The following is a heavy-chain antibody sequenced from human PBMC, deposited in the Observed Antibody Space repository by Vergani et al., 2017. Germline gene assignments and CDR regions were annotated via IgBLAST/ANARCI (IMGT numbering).Heavy chain of an antibody. CDR1: GGTFSSYT. Sequence: QVQLVQSGAEVKKPGSSVKVSCKASGGTFSSYTISWVRQAPGQGLEWMGRIIPILGIANYAQKFQGRVTITADKSTSTAYMELSSLRSEDTAVYYYAGDGGPGVRFLEWPEWPFDSWGQGTLVTVSS. J-gene: IGHJ4*02. V-gene: IGHV1-69*08. D-gene: IGHD3-3*01. CDR2: IIPILGIA. CDR3: AGDGGPGVRFLEWPEWPFDS.